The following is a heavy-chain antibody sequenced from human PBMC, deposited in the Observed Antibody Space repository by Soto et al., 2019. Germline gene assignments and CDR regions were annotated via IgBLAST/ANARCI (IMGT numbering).Heavy chain of an antibody. CDR2: INHSGST. CDR1: GGSFSGYY. Sequence: SETLSLTCAVYGGSFSGYYWSWIRQPPEKGLEWIGEINHSGSTNYNPSLKSRVTISVDTSKNQFSLKLSSVTAADTAVYYCARGVAANRDFDYWGQGTLVTVSS. D-gene: IGHD6-6*01. V-gene: IGHV4-34*01. CDR3: ARGVAANRDFDY. J-gene: IGHJ4*02.